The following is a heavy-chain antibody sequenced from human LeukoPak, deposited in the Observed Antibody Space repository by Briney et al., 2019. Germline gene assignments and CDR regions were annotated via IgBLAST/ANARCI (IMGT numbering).Heavy chain of an antibody. CDR1: GFTVSSNY. CDR2: IYSGGST. J-gene: IGHJ6*02. Sequence: GSLRLSCAASGFTVSSNYMSWVRQAPGKGLEWVSVIYSGGSTYYADSVKGRFTISRDNSKNTLYLQMNSLRAEDTAVYYCASGITMVRDYYYYGMDVWGQGTTVTVSS. CDR3: ASGITMVRDYYYYGMDV. D-gene: IGHD3-10*01. V-gene: IGHV3-66*01.